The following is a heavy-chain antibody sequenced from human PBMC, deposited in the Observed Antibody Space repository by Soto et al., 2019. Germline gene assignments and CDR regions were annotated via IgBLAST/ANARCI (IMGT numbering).Heavy chain of an antibody. CDR2: IYYSGST. Sequence: SETLSLTCTVSGGSVSSGSYYWTWIRQHPGKGLEWIGYIYYSGSTNYNLSLKSRVTISVDTSKNQFSLNLTSVTAADTAVYFCARGREVPAAVMAVWGQGTLVTV. CDR3: ARGREVPAAVMAV. J-gene: IGHJ4*02. CDR1: GGSVSSGSYY. D-gene: IGHD2-2*01. V-gene: IGHV4-61*01.